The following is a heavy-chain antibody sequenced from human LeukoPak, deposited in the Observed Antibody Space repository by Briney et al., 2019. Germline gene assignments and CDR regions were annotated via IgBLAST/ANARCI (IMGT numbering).Heavy chain of an antibody. CDR2: VFYTGTT. D-gene: IGHD3-10*01. Sequence: SESLSLTCSVSGASIVNSNYYWGWIRQPPGKGLEWIGSVFYTGTTHYNPSLKSRVTISIDTSENHFSLKLTSVTAADTAVYFCAREAVTMVRGDPFNSWGQGTLVIVSS. CDR3: AREAVTMVRGDPFNS. CDR1: GASIVNSNYY. V-gene: IGHV4-39*07. J-gene: IGHJ4*02.